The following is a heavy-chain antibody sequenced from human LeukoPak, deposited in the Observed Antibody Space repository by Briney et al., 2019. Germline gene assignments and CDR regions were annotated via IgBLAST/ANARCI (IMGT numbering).Heavy chain of an antibody. J-gene: IGHJ6*03. D-gene: IGHD5-24*01. CDR3: ARAHKRYYYYYMDV. V-gene: IGHV4-34*01. CDR1: GGSFSGYY. CDR2: INHSGST. Sequence: SETLSLTCAVYGGSFSGYYWSWIRQPPGKGLEWIGEINHSGSTNYNPSPKSRVTISVDTSKNQFSLKLSSVTAADTAVYYCARAHKRYYYYYMDVWGKGITVTVSS.